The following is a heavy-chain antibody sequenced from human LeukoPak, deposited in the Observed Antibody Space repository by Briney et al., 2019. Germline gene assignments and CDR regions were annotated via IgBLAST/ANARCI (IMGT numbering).Heavy chain of an antibody. CDR1: GGSFSGYY. Sequence: SETLSLTCAVYGGSFSGYYWSWIRQPPGKGLEWIGEINHSGSTNYNPSLKSRVTISVDTSKNQFSLRLSSVTAADTAVYYCARDRSAPRTTFRKSYYYYGMDVWGQGTTVTVSS. D-gene: IGHD1-7*01. CDR2: INHSGST. CDR3: ARDRSAPRTTFRKSYYYYGMDV. V-gene: IGHV4-34*01. J-gene: IGHJ6*02.